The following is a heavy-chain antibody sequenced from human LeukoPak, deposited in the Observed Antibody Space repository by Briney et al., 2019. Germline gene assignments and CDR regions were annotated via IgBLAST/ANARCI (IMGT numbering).Heavy chain of an antibody. J-gene: IGHJ3*02. CDR1: GGTFSSYA. Sequence: SVKVSCKASGGTFSSYAISWVRQAPGQGLEWMGRIIPILGIANYAQKFQGRVTITADKSTSTAYMELSSLRSEDTAVYYCARHLEYYYGSGSHRGAFDIWGQGTMVTVSS. CDR2: IIPILGIA. D-gene: IGHD3-10*01. V-gene: IGHV1-69*04. CDR3: ARHLEYYYGSGSHRGAFDI.